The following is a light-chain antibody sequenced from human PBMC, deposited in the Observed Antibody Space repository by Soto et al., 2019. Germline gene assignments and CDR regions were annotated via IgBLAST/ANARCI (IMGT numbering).Light chain of an antibody. CDR3: QQYNNWPRT. J-gene: IGKJ1*01. Sequence: EIVMTQSPATLSVSPGERATLSCRASQSVSSNLAWYQQKPGQAPRLLIYGASTRATGIPARFSGSAYGTEFTLTISSLQSEDLAVYYCQQYNNWPRTFGQGTK. CDR1: QSVSSN. V-gene: IGKV3-15*01. CDR2: GAS.